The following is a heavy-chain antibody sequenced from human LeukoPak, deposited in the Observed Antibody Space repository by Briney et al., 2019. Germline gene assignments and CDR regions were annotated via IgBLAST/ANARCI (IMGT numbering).Heavy chain of an antibody. D-gene: IGHD3-10*01. CDR2: IYYSGST. V-gene: IGHV4-59*01. CDR3: ASLGGELRMVRGVLFSENWFDP. Sequence: TSETLSLTCTVSGGSISSYYWSWIRQPPGKGLEWIGYIYYSGSTNYNPSLKSRVTISVDTSKNQFSLKLSSVTAADTAVYYCASLGGELRMVRGVLFSENWFDPWGQGTLVTVSS. J-gene: IGHJ5*02. CDR1: GGSISSYY.